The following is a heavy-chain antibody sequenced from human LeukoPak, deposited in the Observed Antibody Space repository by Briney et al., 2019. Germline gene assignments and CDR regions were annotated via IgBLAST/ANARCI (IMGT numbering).Heavy chain of an antibody. CDR2: INNVGST. CDR3: ARELVDYDFWSGYYPKYYFDY. D-gene: IGHD3-3*01. Sequence: SETLSLTCAVYGGSFSGCYWSWIRQPPGKGLDWFGEINNVGSTNYNPSLKSRVTISVDTSKNQFSLKLSSVTAADTAVYYCARELVDYDFWSGYYPKYYFDYWGQGTLVTVSS. V-gene: IGHV4-34*01. J-gene: IGHJ4*02. CDR1: GGSFSGCY.